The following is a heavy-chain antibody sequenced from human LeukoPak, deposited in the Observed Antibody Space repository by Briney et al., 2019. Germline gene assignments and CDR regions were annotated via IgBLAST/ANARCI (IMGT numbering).Heavy chain of an antibody. D-gene: IGHD3-10*01. J-gene: IGHJ6*02. CDR2: IYYSGST. CDR3: ARGWPGVLLWFGDLDV. Sequence: PSETLSLTCTVSGGSISSSSYYWSWIRQPPGKGLEWIGYIYYSGSTNYNPSLKSRVTISVDTSKNQFSLKLSSVTAADTAVYYCARGWPGVLLWFGDLDVWGQGTTVTVSS. V-gene: IGHV4-61*01. CDR1: GGSISSSSYY.